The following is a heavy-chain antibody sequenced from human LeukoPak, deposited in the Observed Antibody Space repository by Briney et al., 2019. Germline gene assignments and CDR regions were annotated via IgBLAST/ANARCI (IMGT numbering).Heavy chain of an antibody. V-gene: IGHV3-23*01. CDR1: GFTFRSYA. J-gene: IGHJ6*02. D-gene: IGHD3-10*01. Sequence: GGSLRLSCAASGFTFRSYAMSWVRQAPGKGLEWVSAISGSGGPTHYADSVKGRFTISRDNSKNTLYLQMNSLRAEDTAVYYCARGAGSGRDYYYGMDVWGQGTTVTVSS. CDR2: ISGSGGPT. CDR3: ARGAGSGRDYYYGMDV.